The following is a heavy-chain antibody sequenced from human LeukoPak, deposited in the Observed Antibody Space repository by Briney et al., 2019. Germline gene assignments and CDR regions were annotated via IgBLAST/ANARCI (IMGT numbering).Heavy chain of an antibody. J-gene: IGHJ4*02. CDR3: ARDSDKTAMVFKSFDY. CDR2: LYYSGST. CDR1: GGSFTKHQ. D-gene: IGHD5-18*01. Sequence: SETLSLTCAVYGGSFTKHQWSWIRQPPGKGLEWIGSLYYSGSTYYNPSLKSRVTISVDTSKNQFSLKLNSVTAADTAVYFCARDSDKTAMVFKSFDYWGQGTLVTVSS. V-gene: IGHV4-59*11.